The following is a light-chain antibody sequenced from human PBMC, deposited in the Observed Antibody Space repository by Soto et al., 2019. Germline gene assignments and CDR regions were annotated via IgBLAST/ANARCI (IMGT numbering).Light chain of an antibody. CDR1: QSVSSY. V-gene: IGKV3-11*01. CDR2: DAS. Sequence: EIVLTQSPATLSLSPGERATLSCRASQSVSSYLAWYQQKPGQAPRLLIYDASNRATGIPARFSGSGSGTDFTLNISSLEPEDFAVYYCQQRSNWPLTFGGGTKVEIK. CDR3: QQRSNWPLT. J-gene: IGKJ4*01.